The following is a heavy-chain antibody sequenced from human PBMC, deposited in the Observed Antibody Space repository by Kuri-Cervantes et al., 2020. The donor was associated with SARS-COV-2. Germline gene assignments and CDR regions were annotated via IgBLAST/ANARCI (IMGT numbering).Heavy chain of an antibody. CDR3: ATSSIVVVPANNWFDP. CDR1: GYTLTELS. V-gene: IGHV1-24*01. Sequence: SVKVSCKVSGYTLTELSMHWVRQAPGKGLEWMGGFDPEDGETIYAQKFQGRVTMTEDTSTDTAYMELSSLRSEDTAVYYCATSSIVVVPANNWFDPWGQGTLVTVSS. J-gene: IGHJ5*02. CDR2: FDPEDGET. D-gene: IGHD2-2*01.